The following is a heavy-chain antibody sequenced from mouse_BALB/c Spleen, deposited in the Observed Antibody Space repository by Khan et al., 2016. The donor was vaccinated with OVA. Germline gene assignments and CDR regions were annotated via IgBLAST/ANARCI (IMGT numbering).Heavy chain of an antibody. J-gene: IGHJ3*01. CDR2: ISDGGSYT. D-gene: IGHD2-14*01. Sequence: EVELVESGGGLVKPGGSLKLSCAASGFTFSDYYMYWVRQTPEKRLEWVATISDGGSYTYYPDSVKGRFTISRDNAKNNLYLQMSSLKSEDTAMYYCERVRYRYDEGGSWFAYWGQGTLVTVSA. V-gene: IGHV5-4*02. CDR3: ERVRYRYDEGGSWFAY. CDR1: GFTFSDYY.